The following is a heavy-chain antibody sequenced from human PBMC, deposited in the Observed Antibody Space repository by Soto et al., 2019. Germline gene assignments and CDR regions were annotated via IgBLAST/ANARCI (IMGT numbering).Heavy chain of an antibody. D-gene: IGHD3-22*01. V-gene: IGHV3-21*01. Sequence: EVQLVESGGGLVKPGGSLRLSCAASGFTFSSYSMNWVRQAPGKGLEWVSSISSSSSYIYYADSVKGRFTISRDNAKNSLYLQLNSLRAEDTAVYYCARGYHYYDSSGYDKWDAFDIWGQWTMVTVSS. CDR3: ARGYHYYDSSGYDKWDAFDI. J-gene: IGHJ3*02. CDR1: GFTFSSYS. CDR2: ISSSSSYI.